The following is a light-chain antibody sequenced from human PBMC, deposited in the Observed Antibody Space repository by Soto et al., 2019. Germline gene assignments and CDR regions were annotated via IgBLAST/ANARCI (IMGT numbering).Light chain of an antibody. V-gene: IGKV1-27*01. Sequence: DIQMTQSPSSLSASVGDRVTITCRASQGISNSLAWYQERPGKVPKLLIYAASTLQSGVPSRFSGSGSGTYFTLTISSLQPEDVATYYCQQYNSYSNTFGQGTKVDIK. J-gene: IGKJ2*01. CDR1: QGISNS. CDR2: AAS. CDR3: QQYNSYSNT.